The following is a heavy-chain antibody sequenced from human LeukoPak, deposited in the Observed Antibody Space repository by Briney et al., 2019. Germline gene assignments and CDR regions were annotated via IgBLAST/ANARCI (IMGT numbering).Heavy chain of an antibody. CDR2: IYYSGST. D-gene: IGHD3-22*01. Sequence: SETLSLTCTVSGGSISSYYWSWIRQPPGKGLEWIGYIYYSGSTNYNPSLKSRVTISVDTSKNQFSLKLSSATAADTAVYYCARSYYYDSSGYLGYWGQGTLVTVSS. J-gene: IGHJ4*02. V-gene: IGHV4-59*01. CDR3: ARSYYYDSSGYLGY. CDR1: GGSISSYY.